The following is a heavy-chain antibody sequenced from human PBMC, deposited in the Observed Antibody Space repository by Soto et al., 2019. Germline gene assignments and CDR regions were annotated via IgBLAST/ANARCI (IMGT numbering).Heavy chain of an antibody. D-gene: IGHD6-13*01. J-gene: IGHJ4*02. CDR3: ASGQYSSSSYFDY. CDR1: GYTFTSYA. V-gene: IGHV1-3*01. CDR2: INAGNGNT. Sequence: QVQLVQSGAEVKKPGASVQVSCKASGYTFTSYAMHWVRQAPGQRLAWMGWINAGNGNTKYSQKFQGRVTITSDTSASTAYMELSSLRSEDTAVYYCASGQYSSSSYFDYWGQGTLVTVSS.